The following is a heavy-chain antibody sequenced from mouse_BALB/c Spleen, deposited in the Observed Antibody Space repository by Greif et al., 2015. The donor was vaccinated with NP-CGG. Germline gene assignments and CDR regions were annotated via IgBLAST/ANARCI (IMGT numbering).Heavy chain of an antibody. CDR2: IDPANGNT. J-gene: IGHJ1*01. CDR3: ARWDWYFDV. Sequence: VQLQQSGAELVKPGASVKLSCAASGFNIKDTYMHWVKQRPEQGLEWIGRIDPANGNTKYDPKFQGKATITADTSSNTAYLQLSSLTSEDTAVYYCARWDWYFDVWGAGTTVTVSS. V-gene: IGHV14-3*02. CDR1: GFNIKDTY.